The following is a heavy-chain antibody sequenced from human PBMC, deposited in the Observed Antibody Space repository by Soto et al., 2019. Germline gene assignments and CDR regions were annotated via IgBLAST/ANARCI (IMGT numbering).Heavy chain of an antibody. CDR3: ARWGYTTIFGAHYGMDV. Sequence: SVEVSCKASGGTFSSYAISWVRQAPGQGLEWMGGIIPIFGTANYAQKFQGRVTITADKSTSTAYMELSSLRSEDTAVYYCARWGYTTIFGAHYGMDVWGQGTTVTVSS. J-gene: IGHJ6*02. V-gene: IGHV1-69*06. CDR1: GGTFSSYA. CDR2: IIPIFGTA. D-gene: IGHD3-3*01.